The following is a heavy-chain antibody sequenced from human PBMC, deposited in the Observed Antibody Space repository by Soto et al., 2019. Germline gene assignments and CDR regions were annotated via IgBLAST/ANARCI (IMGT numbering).Heavy chain of an antibody. J-gene: IGHJ6*02. CDR3: ARAEPAGFGVMTASHYSGMDV. D-gene: IGHD3-3*01. V-gene: IGHV3-30-3*01. Sequence: VELVESGGGVVQPGRSLRLSCAASGFTFSGYAPHWVRQTPGKGLEWMAVISYDGSNKYYAGSVEGRFTISRDNSKNPLFLQMNSLRTEDTAIYFCARAEPAGFGVMTASHYSGMDVWGQGTTVTVSS. CDR2: ISYDGSNK. CDR1: GFTFSGYA.